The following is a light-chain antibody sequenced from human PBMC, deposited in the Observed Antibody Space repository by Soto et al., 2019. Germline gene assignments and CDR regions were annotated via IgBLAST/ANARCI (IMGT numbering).Light chain of an antibody. CDR2: YDS. CDR3: QVWETSSGHQAI. CDR1: SIGSKS. V-gene: IGLV3-21*01. Sequence: SYELTQPPSVSGAPGKTATITCGGNSIGSKSVHWYQQMPGQAPVLVISYDSDRPSGLPERFSGSNSGNTATLTISRVEPGDEADYYCQVWETSSGHQAIFGAGTQLTVL. J-gene: IGLJ2*01.